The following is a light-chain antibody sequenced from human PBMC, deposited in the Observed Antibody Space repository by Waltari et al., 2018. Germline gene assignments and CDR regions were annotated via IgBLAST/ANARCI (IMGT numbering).Light chain of an antibody. Sequence: AIRMTQSPSSFSASTGDRVTITCRASQGISSYLAGYQQKPGKAPKLLIYAASTLQSGVPSRFSGSGSGTDFTLTISCLQAEDVAVYYCQQYYDTPLSFGGGTKVEIK. CDR2: AAS. J-gene: IGKJ4*01. CDR1: QGISSY. V-gene: IGKV1-8*01. CDR3: QQYYDTPLS.